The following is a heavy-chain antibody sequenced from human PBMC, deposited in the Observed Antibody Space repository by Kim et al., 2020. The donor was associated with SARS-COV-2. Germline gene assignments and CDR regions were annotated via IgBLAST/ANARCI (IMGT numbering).Heavy chain of an antibody. D-gene: IGHD1-26*01. V-gene: IGHV4-31*03. CDR3: ARASNTRESYRYYFDY. J-gene: IGHJ4*02. CDR1: GGSISSGGYY. CDR2: IYYSGST. Sequence: SETLSLTCTVSGGSISSGGYYWSWIRQHPGKGLEWIGYIYYSGSTYYNPSLKSRVTISVDTSKNQFSLKLSSVTAADTAVYYCARASNTRESYRYYFDYWGQGTLVTVSS.